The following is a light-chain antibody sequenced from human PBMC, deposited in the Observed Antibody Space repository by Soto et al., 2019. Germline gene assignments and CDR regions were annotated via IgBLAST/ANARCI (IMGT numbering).Light chain of an antibody. Sequence: QSVLTQPPSASATPGQTVTISCSGSISNIGSNYVYWYQHLPGTAPKLLISRNNQRPSGVPDRSFGSKSRTSASLAISGLRSEDAVDYYCAAWDDSLSGVVFGGRTKLTVL. J-gene: IGLJ2*01. CDR1: ISNIGSNY. CDR3: AAWDDSLSGVV. V-gene: IGLV1-47*01. CDR2: RNN.